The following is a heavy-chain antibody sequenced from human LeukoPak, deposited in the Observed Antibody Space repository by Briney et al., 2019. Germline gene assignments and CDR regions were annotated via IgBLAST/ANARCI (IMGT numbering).Heavy chain of an antibody. CDR3: ARCARTIFGVVISHNWFDP. CDR2: IYPGDSDT. CDR1: GYSFTSYW. D-gene: IGHD3-3*01. J-gene: IGHJ5*02. Sequence: GEPLEISCKGSGYSFTSYWIGWVRQMPGKGLEWMGIIYPGDSDTRYSPSFQGQVTISADKSISTAYLQWSSLKASDTAMYYCARCARTIFGVVISHNWFDPWGQGTLVTVSS. V-gene: IGHV5-51*01.